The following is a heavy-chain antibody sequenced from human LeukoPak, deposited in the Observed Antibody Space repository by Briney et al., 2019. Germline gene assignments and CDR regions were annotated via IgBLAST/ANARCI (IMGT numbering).Heavy chain of an antibody. CDR3: AKMVSGWTGRKYYFDY. J-gene: IGHJ4*02. V-gene: IGHV3-23*01. CDR1: GFTFSGYA. CDR2: ISGSGGST. Sequence: GGSLRLSCATSGFTFSGYAMSWVRQAPGKGLEWVSAISGSGGSTYYADSVKGRFTISRDNSKNALYLQMNSLRAEDTAVYYCAKMVSGWTGRKYYFDYWGQGTLVTVSS. D-gene: IGHD6-19*01.